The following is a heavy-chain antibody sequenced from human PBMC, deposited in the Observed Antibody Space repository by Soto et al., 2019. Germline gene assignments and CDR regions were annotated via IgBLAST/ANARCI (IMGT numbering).Heavy chain of an antibody. V-gene: IGHV1-18*01. Sequence: ASVKVSCKTSGYSFIDYGVGWVRQVPGQGLEWLGWISAYDGDTKFEEKVQDSVTMTTDTATATAFMELSRLTSDDTAVYHCARAGRAFRTSHYYFFYMDVWGQGTTVTVSS. J-gene: IGHJ6*03. CDR3: ARAGRAFRTSHYYFFYMDV. CDR2: ISAYDGDT. D-gene: IGHD1-1*01. CDR1: GYSFIDYG.